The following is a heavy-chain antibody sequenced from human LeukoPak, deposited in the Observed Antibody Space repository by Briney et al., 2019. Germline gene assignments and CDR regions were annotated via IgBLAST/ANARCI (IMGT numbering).Heavy chain of an antibody. Sequence: SETLSLTCTVSGGSIGSSSAYWGWIRQPPGKGLEWIGSIYYSKNTYYNPSLKSRVTISADTSKNQFSLTLGSVSATDAAVYYCVSPRGFSYGYFDYWGQGTLVTVSS. CDR2: IYYSKNT. D-gene: IGHD5-18*01. CDR3: VSPRGFSYGYFDY. CDR1: GGSIGSSSAY. V-gene: IGHV4-39*01. J-gene: IGHJ4*02.